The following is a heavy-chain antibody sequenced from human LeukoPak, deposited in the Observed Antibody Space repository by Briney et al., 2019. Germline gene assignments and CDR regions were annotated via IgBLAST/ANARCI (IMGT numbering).Heavy chain of an antibody. J-gene: IGHJ6*02. D-gene: IGHD7-27*01. CDR3: TRFETGDYCYYYGMDV. V-gene: IGHV3-73*01. CDR2: IRSKANSYAT. Sequence: GGSLRLSCAASGFTFSGSAMHWVRQASGKGLEWVGRIRSKANSYATAYAASVKGRFTISRDDSKNTAYLQMNSLKTEDTAVYYCTRFETGDYCYYYGMDVWGQGTTVTVSS. CDR1: GFTFSGSA.